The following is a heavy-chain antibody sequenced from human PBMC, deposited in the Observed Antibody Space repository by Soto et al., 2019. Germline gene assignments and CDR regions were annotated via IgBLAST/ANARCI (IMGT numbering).Heavy chain of an antibody. CDR3: ARGGALELDIVVVVAGYGGVAFDI. V-gene: IGHV4-30-4*01. Sequence: QVQLQESGPGLVKPSQTLSLTCTVSGGSISSGDYYWSWIRQPPGKGLEWIGYIYYSWSTYYNPSLKSRVTISVDTSKNQFSLKLSSVTAADTAVYYCARGGALELDIVVVVAGYGGVAFDIWGQGTMVTVSS. D-gene: IGHD2-15*01. CDR2: IYYSWST. CDR1: GGSISSGDYY. J-gene: IGHJ3*02.